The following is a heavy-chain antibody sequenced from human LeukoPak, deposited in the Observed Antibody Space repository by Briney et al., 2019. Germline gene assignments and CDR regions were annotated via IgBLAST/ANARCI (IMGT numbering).Heavy chain of an antibody. CDR2: IIPIFGTA. J-gene: IGHJ5*02. CDR1: GGTFSSYA. CDR3: AREGYCSGGSCYGNWFDP. Sequence: SVKVSCKASGGTFSSYAISWVRQAPGQGLEWMGGIIPIFGTANYAQKFQGRVTITADKSTSTAYMELSSLRSEDTAVYYCAREGYCSGGSCYGNWFDPWGQGTLVTVSS. V-gene: IGHV1-69*06. D-gene: IGHD2-15*01.